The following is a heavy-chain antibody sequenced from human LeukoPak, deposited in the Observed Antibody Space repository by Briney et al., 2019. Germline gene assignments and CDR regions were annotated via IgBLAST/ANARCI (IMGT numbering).Heavy chain of an antibody. CDR2: IYFSGST. D-gene: IGHD1-26*01. J-gene: IGHJ5*02. CDR1: GGSISSSGYY. CDR3: ARHEYSGSYYGLSWFDP. V-gene: IGHV4-39*01. Sequence: SETLSLTCTVSGGSISSSGYYWGWIRQPPGKGLEWIACIYFSGSTYYNPSLKSRVTISVDTSKNQLSLKLSSLTAADTAVYYCARHEYSGSYYGLSWFDPWGQGTLVTVSS.